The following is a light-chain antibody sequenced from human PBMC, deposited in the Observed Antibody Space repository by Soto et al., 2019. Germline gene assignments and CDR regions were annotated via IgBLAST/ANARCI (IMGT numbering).Light chain of an antibody. CDR2: EDT. Sequence: QSALTQPASVSGSPGQSITVSCTGTSSDIGAHNFVSWYQQHPGKAPRLIIYEDTNRPSGLSDRFSGSKSGNTASLIISALQAEDEADYFCSSYSKNRTLLFGGGTKLTVL. CDR3: SSYSKNRTLL. CDR1: SSDIGAHNF. J-gene: IGLJ2*01. V-gene: IGLV2-14*01.